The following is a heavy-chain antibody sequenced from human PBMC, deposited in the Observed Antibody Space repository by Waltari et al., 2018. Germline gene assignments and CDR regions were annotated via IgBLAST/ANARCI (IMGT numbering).Heavy chain of an antibody. D-gene: IGHD1-26*01. CDR2: INPNSGGT. CDR3: AREGAWELTHSNWFDP. CDR1: GYTFTGYY. Sequence: QVQLVQSGAEVKKPGASVKVSCKAAGYTFTGYYMHWVRQAPGQGLEWMGWINPNSGGTNYAQKFQGRVTMTRDTSISTAYMELSRLRSDDTAVYYCAREGAWELTHSNWFDPWGQGTLVTVSS. V-gene: IGHV1-2*02. J-gene: IGHJ5*02.